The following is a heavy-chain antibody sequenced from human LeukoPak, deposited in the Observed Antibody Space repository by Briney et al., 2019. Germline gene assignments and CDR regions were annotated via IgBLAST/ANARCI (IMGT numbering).Heavy chain of an antibody. CDR1: GFTLSNYA. CDR2: LTGTDGSS. CDR3: AKLGTTFYYYYMDV. Sequence: GGSLRLSCAASGFTLSNYAMNWVRQAPGKGLEWVASLTGTDGSSYYADSVKGRCTISRDNSKNTLYLQMNSLRADDTALYYCAKLGTTFYYYYMDVWGKGTTVTVSS. J-gene: IGHJ6*03. D-gene: IGHD1-7*01. V-gene: IGHV3-23*01.